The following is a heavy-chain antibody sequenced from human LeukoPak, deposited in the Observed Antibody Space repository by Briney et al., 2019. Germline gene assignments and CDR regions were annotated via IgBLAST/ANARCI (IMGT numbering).Heavy chain of an antibody. CDR3: ARVRIAVAGKYYFDY. D-gene: IGHD6-19*01. V-gene: IGHV1-2*02. J-gene: IGHJ4*02. CDR1: GYTFTGYY. Sequence: GASVKVSCKASGYTFTGYYMHWVRQAPVQGLEWMGWINPNSGGTNYAQKFQGRVTMTRDTSISTAYMELSRLRSDDTAVYYCARVRIAVAGKYYFDYWGQGTLVTVSS. CDR2: INPNSGGT.